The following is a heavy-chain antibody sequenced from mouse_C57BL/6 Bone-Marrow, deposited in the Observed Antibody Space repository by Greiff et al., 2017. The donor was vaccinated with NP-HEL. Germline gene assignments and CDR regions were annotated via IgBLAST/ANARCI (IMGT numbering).Heavy chain of an antibody. Sequence: QVQLQQPGAELVRPGSSVKLSCKASGYTFTSYWMDWVKQRPGQGLEWIGNIYPSDSETNYNQKFKDKATLTVEKSSSTAYMQLSSLTSEDSAVYYCALGAFDYWGQGTTLTVSS. CDR2: IYPSDSET. J-gene: IGHJ2*01. V-gene: IGHV1-61*01. D-gene: IGHD3-1*01. CDR3: ALGAFDY. CDR1: GYTFTSYW.